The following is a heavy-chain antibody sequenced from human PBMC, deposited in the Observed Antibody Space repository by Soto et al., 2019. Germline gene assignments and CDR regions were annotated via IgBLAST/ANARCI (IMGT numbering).Heavy chain of an antibody. CDR3: ARDGYCSSTSCYRFRELFDY. J-gene: IGHJ4*02. CDR1: GGTFSSYT. Sequence: QVQLVQSGAEVKKPGSSVKVSCKASGGTFSSYTISWVRQAPGQGLEWMGRIIPILGIANYAQKFQGRVTITADKSTSTAYMELSSLRSEDTAVYYCARDGYCSSTSCYRFRELFDYWGQGTLVTVSS. V-gene: IGHV1-69*08. D-gene: IGHD2-2*01. CDR2: IIPILGIA.